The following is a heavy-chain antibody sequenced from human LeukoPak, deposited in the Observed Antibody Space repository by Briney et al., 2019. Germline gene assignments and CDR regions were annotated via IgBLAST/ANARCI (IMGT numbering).Heavy chain of an antibody. CDR1: GGSISSYY. D-gene: IGHD2-2*01. CDR2: IYYSGST. CDR3: ARVYQSAEYYFDY. V-gene: IGHV4-59*01. J-gene: IGHJ4*02. Sequence: SETLSLTCTVSGGSISSYYWSWIRQPPGKGLEWIGYIYYSGSTEYHPSLKSRVTISLDTSKSQFSLKLTSVTAADTAVYYCARVYQSAEYYFDYWGQGNLVSVSS.